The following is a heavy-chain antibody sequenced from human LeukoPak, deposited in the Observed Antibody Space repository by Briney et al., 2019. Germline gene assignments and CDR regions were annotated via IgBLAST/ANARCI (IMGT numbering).Heavy chain of an antibody. CDR2: MYESGST. V-gene: IGHV4-39*01. CDR1: GGSISGSSFY. Sequence: PSGTLSLTCTVSGGSISGSSFYWGWIRQPPGKGLEWIGSMYESGSTFYSPSLKSRVTISIDTSKNQFSLKLNSVTAADTAVYFCARHYGLNYYDSSAYEYWGQGTLVTVSS. D-gene: IGHD3-22*01. J-gene: IGHJ4*02. CDR3: ARHYGLNYYDSSAYEY.